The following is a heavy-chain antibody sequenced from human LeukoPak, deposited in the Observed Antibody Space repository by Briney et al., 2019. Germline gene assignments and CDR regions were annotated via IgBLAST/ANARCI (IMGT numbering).Heavy chain of an antibody. CDR2: IIPIFGTA. D-gene: IGHD3-22*01. CDR3: ARGHYHYDSSGYYDPTDAFDI. V-gene: IGHV1-69*05. CDR1: GGTFSSYA. Sequence: SVKVSCKASGGTFSSYAISWVRQAPGQGLEWMGRIIPIFGTANYAQKFQGRVTITTDESTSTAYMELSSLRSEDTAVYYCARGHYHYDSSGYYDPTDAFDIWGQGTMVTVSS. J-gene: IGHJ3*02.